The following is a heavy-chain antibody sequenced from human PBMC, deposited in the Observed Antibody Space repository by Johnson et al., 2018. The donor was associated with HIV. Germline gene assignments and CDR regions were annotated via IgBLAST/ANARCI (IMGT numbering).Heavy chain of an antibody. Sequence: VQLVESGGGLVQPGGSLRLSCAASGITVGTNYMSWVRQAPGKGLEWVSVINPGGGTYYADSVKGRFTMSRDNSKNTLYLQMNSLRAEDTAVYYCAKGENDYGDYGLDAFDIWGQGTMVTVSS. CDR2: INPGGGT. J-gene: IGHJ3*02. CDR1: GITVGTNY. CDR3: AKGENDYGDYGLDAFDI. V-gene: IGHV3-66*02. D-gene: IGHD4-17*01.